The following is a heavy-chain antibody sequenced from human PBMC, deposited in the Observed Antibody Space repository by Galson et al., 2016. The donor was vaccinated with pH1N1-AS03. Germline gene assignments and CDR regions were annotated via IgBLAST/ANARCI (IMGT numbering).Heavy chain of an antibody. CDR2: IKGDGSAR. D-gene: IGHD6-13*01. Sequence: SLRLSCAGSGFTFSSYWINWVRQAPGKGLEWVANIKGDGSARYFMDSVQGRFTISRDNAKNSVFLEMNSLRAEDSGVYYCVRAIGAAASFWGQGALVTVSS. CDR3: VRAIGAAASF. V-gene: IGHV3-7*01. CDR1: GFTFSSYW. J-gene: IGHJ4*02.